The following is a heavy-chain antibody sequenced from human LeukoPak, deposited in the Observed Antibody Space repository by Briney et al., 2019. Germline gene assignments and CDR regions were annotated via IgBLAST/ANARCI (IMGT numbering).Heavy chain of an antibody. Sequence: ASVKVSCKASGGTFSSYTISWVRQAPGQGLEWMGRIIPSLGIANYAQKFQGRVTITADKSTSTAYMELSSLRSEDTAVYYCARDLEVVVPAAIPAYYYYYMDVWGKGTTVTVSS. CDR2: IIPSLGIA. CDR3: ARDLEVVVPAAIPAYYYYYMDV. J-gene: IGHJ6*03. CDR1: GGTFSSYT. V-gene: IGHV1-69*04. D-gene: IGHD2-2*02.